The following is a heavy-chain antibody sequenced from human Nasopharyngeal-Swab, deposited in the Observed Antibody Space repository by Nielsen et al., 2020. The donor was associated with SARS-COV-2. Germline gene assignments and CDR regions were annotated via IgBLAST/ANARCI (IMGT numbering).Heavy chain of an antibody. D-gene: IGHD6-19*01. V-gene: IGHV3-33*01. Sequence: GGSLRLSCAASGFTFSSYGMHWVRQAPGKGLEWVAVIWYDGSNKYYADSVKGRFTISRDNSKNTLYLQMNSLRAEDTAVYYCAISSGWYYFDYWGQGTLVTVSS. J-gene: IGHJ4*02. CDR3: AISSGWYYFDY. CDR2: IWYDGSNK. CDR1: GFTFSSYG.